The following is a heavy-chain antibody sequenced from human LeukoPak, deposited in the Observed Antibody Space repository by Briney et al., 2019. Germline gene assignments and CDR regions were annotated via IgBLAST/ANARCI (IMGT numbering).Heavy chain of an antibody. CDR2: IKSDGSEN. CDR1: GFTFSGYW. V-gene: IGHV3-7*01. Sequence: GGSLRLSCAASGFTFSGYWMSWVRQAPGKGLEWVANIKSDGSENYYVDSVKGRFTISRDNTKDSLYLQKNSLRVEDTAVYYCARGGSFNGYWVFWGQGTLVTVSS. D-gene: IGHD5-18*01. CDR3: ARGGSFNGYWVF. J-gene: IGHJ4*02.